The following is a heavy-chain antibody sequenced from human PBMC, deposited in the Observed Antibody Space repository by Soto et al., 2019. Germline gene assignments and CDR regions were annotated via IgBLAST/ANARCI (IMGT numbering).Heavy chain of an antibody. CDR2: IYHSGST. CDR1: DDSISRGSYS. CDR3: ARVPSP. J-gene: IGHJ5*02. V-gene: IGHV4-30-2*01. Sequence: SETLSLTCAVSDDSISRGSYSWSWIRQPPGKGLEWIGYIYHSGSTYYNPSLKSRVTISVDRSKNQFSLKLSSVTAADTAVYYCARVPSPWGQGTLVTVSS.